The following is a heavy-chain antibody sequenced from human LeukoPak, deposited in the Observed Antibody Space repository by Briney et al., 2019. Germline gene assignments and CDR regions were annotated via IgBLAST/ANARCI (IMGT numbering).Heavy chain of an antibody. D-gene: IGHD4-17*01. CDR3: ASKDYGDSQFDY. V-gene: IGHV4-31*03. CDR1: GGSISSGGYY. Sequence: SETLSLTCTVSGGSISSGGYYWSWIRQHPGKGLEWIGYIYYSGSTYYNPSLKSRVTISVDTSKNQFSLKLSSVTAADTAVYYCASKDYGDSQFDYWGQGTLVTVSS. CDR2: IYYSGST. J-gene: IGHJ4*02.